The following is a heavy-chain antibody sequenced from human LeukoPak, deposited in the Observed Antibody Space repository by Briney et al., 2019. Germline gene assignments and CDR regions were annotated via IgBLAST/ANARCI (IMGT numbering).Heavy chain of an antibody. CDR3: ARVSYYYGSGSYYNTPDY. D-gene: IGHD3-10*01. CDR1: GYSFTGYY. V-gene: IGHV1-8*02. J-gene: IGHJ4*02. CDR2: INPNSGNT. Sequence: GASVKVSRKASGYSFTGYYMYWVRQAPGQGLEWMGWINPNSGNTGYAQKFQGRVTMTRNTSISTAYMELSSLRSEDTAVYYCARVSYYYGSGSYYNTPDYWGQGTLVTVSS.